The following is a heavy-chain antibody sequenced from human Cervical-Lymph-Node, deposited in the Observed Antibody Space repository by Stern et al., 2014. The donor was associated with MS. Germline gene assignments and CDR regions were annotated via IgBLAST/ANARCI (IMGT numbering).Heavy chain of an antibody. D-gene: IGHD1-26*01. V-gene: IGHV1-69*01. CDR2: IIPMFGPA. CDR1: GGTFSSYA. Sequence: VQLEESGAEVKKPGSSMRVSCKASGGTFSSYAISWVRPAPGQGLEWMGGIIPMFGPANDAQKFQGRVTMTGADSKGTAYMEVSSLRSDDTAVYYCATSAGELTPEAVWGQGTTVTVFS. CDR3: ATSAGELTPEAV. J-gene: IGHJ6*02.